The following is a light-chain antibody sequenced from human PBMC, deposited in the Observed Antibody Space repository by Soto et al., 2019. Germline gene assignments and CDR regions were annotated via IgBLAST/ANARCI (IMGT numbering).Light chain of an antibody. CDR1: QSILSSSNNKND. CDR3: QQYYSTPPT. Sequence: DIVMTKCPDSLTVSLGERATINCKSSQSILSSSNNKNDLVWYQRKPGQPPKVLINWASTRESGVPDRFSGSGSGADFTLTISSLQAEDVAVYYCQQYYSTPPTFGGGTKLEIK. V-gene: IGKV4-1*01. J-gene: IGKJ4*01. CDR2: WAS.